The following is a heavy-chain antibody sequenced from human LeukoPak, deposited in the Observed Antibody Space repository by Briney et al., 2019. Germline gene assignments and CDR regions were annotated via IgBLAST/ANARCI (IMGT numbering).Heavy chain of an antibody. V-gene: IGHV1-2*02. J-gene: IGHJ4*02. CDR3: ARDGVEYCSGGSCNYYFDY. CDR2: INPNSGGT. Sequence: ASVKVSCKASGYTFTGYYMHWVRQAPGQGLEWMGWINPNSGGTNYAQKFQGRVTMTRDTSISTAYMELSRLRSDDTAVHYCARDGVEYCSGGSCNYYFDYWGQGTLVTVSS. D-gene: IGHD2-15*01. CDR1: GYTFTGYY.